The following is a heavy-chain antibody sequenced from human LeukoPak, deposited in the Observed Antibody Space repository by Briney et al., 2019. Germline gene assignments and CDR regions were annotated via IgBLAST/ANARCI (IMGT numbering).Heavy chain of an antibody. CDR1: GGTFSSYA. CDR2: IIPIFGTA. V-gene: IGHV1-69*05. D-gene: IGHD2-2*02. J-gene: IGHJ3*02. Sequence: SVKVSCKASGGTFSSYAISWVRQAPGQVLEWMGGIIPIFGTANYAQKFQGRVTITTDESTSTAYLELSSLRSEDTAVYYCARGRPHDIVVVPAAIRGAFDIWGQGTMVTVSS. CDR3: ARGRPHDIVVVPAAIRGAFDI.